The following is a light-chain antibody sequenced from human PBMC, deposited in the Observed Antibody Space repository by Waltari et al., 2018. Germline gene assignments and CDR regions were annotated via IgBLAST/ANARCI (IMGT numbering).Light chain of an antibody. CDR1: SNDVGASNF. CDR2: DVT. CDR3: AGWDDSLNGPI. Sequence: QSALTQPASVSGSPGQSIPISCSGTSNDVGASNFVSWYQQHPGRAPQLLIYDVTERPSGISYRFSGSKSGTSASLTINGLRTEDEADYFCAGWDDSLNGPIFGGGTKVTVL. V-gene: IGLV2-14*03. J-gene: IGLJ2*01.